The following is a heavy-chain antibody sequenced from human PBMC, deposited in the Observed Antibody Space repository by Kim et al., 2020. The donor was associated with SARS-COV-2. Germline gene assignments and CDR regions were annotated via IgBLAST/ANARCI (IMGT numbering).Heavy chain of an antibody. CDR1: GFTFSSYA. J-gene: IGHJ4*02. CDR2: IYSGGSST. CDR3: AKGPKVYYYDSSGYRSIDY. Sequence: GGSLRLSCAASGFTFSSYAMSWVRQAPGKGLEWVSVIYSGGSSTYYADSVKGRFTISRDNSKNTLYLQMNSLRAEDTAVYYCAKGPKVYYYDSSGYRSIDYWGQGTLVTVSS. V-gene: IGHV3-23*03. D-gene: IGHD3-22*01.